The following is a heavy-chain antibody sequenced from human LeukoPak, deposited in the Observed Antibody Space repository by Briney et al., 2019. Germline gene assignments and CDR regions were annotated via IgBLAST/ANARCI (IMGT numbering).Heavy chain of an antibody. V-gene: IGHV4-59*01. CDR2: VRSGGST. CDR3: ARDVTPATV. CDR1: GGFISSNY. J-gene: IGHJ4*02. D-gene: IGHD3-16*01. Sequence: PSETLSLTCTVSGGFISSNYWSWIRQPPGKGLEWIGFVRSGGSTNYNPSLKSRVTISVDTSKNQFSLKLSSVTAADTAVYYCARDVTPATVWGQGTLVTVS.